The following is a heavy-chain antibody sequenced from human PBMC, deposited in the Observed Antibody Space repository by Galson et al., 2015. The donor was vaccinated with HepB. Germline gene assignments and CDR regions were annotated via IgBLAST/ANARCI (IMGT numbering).Heavy chain of an antibody. V-gene: IGHV3-23*01. Sequence: SLRLSCAASGFTFSSYAMSWVRQAPGKGLEWVSAISGSGGHTYYADSVRGRFTISRDNSKNTLYLQMNSLRAEDTAVYYCAREALGSGQLGVWGQGTLVTVSS. CDR1: GFTFSSYA. CDR2: ISGSGGHT. D-gene: IGHD2-2*01. J-gene: IGHJ4*02. CDR3: AREALGSGQLGV.